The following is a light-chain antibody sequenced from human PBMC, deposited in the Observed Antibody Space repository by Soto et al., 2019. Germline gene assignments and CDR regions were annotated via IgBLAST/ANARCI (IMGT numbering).Light chain of an antibody. V-gene: IGKV1-5*03. CDR3: QEYLSSSWT. Sequence: DIQMTQSPSTLSASVGDRVSITCRASQSISSWLAWYQQKPGKAPKMLMYKASSLESGVPSRFRGSGSGTQFTLTISSLQPDDFAIYYCQEYLSSSWTFGQGTKVEIK. J-gene: IGKJ1*01. CDR2: KAS. CDR1: QSISSW.